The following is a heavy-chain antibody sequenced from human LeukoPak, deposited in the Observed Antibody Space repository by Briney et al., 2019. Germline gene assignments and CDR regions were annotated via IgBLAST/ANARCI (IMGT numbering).Heavy chain of an antibody. CDR2: IYYSGST. V-gene: IGHV4-39*07. Sequence: PSETLSLTCTVSGGSISSSSYYWGWIRQPPGTGLEWIGSIYYSGSTYYNPSLKSRVTISVDTSKNQFSLKLSAVTAADTAVYYCARDWYYYDSSGPVLSNWFDPWGQGTLVTVSS. D-gene: IGHD3-22*01. J-gene: IGHJ5*02. CDR1: GGSISSSSYY. CDR3: ARDWYYYDSSGPVLSNWFDP.